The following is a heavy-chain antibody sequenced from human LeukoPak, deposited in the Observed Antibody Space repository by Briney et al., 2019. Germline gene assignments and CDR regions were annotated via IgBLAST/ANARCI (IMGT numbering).Heavy chain of an antibody. D-gene: IGHD1-20*01. V-gene: IGHV5-51*01. CDR2: IYPGDSDT. Sequence: GESLKISCKGSGYSFTSYWIGWVRQMPGKGLEWMGIIYPGDSDTRYSPSFQGQVTISADKSISTAYLQRSSLKASDTAMYYCARLTGTTPNYYYYYYYMVIWGKGTTVTVSS. J-gene: IGHJ6*03. CDR1: GYSFTSYW. CDR3: ARLTGTTPNYYYYYYYMVI.